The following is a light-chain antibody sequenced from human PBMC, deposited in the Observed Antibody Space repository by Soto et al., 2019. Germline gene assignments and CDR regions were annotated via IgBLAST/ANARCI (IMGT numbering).Light chain of an antibody. CDR2: DAS. V-gene: IGKV3-11*01. CDR3: QQRSNWPPWS. CDR1: QSVSSY. Sequence: EIVLTQSPATLSLSPGERATLSCRASQSVSSYLAWYQQKPGQAPRLLIYDASNRATGIPARFSGSASGTDFTLTISSLEPEDFAVYYCQQRSNWPPWSFGQGTKVEIK. J-gene: IGKJ1*01.